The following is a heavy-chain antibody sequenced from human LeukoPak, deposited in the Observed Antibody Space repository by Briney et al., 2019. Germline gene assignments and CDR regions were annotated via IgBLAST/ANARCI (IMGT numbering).Heavy chain of an antibody. V-gene: IGHV3-21*01. CDR1: GFTFSSYS. CDR3: ARDRRGYSYGQDY. D-gene: IGHD5-18*01. Sequence: PGGSLRLSCAASGFTFSSYSMNWVRQAPGKGLEWVSSISSSSSYIYYADSVKGRFTISRDNAKNSLYLQMNSLRAEDTAVYYCARDRRGYSYGQDYWGHGTLVTVSS. CDR2: ISSSSSYI. J-gene: IGHJ4*01.